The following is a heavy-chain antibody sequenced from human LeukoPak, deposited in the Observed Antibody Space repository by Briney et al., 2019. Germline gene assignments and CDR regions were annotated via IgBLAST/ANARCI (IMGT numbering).Heavy chain of an antibody. D-gene: IGHD5-24*01. J-gene: IGHJ6*04. V-gene: IGHV4-59*13. CDR1: SGSISTYF. CDR3: ARSSKTYNMDV. CDR2: IYYSGST. Sequence: SETLSLTCTVSSGSISTYFWTWLRQPPGKGLEWVGYIYYSGSTHYNSSLKSRVSISIDTSNNQFSLQLNSVTAADTAVYYCARSSKTYNMDVWGRGTTVTVSS.